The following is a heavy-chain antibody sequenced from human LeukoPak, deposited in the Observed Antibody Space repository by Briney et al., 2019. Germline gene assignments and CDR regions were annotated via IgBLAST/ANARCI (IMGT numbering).Heavy chain of an antibody. CDR2: IYTSGST. CDR1: GYSISSGYS. J-gene: IGHJ6*03. Sequence: SETLSLTCSVSGYSISSGYSWGWIRQPPGKGLEWIGRIYTSGSTNYNPSLKSRITISVDTSKKQFSLKLSSVTAADTAVYYCARTNCGGDCRGYYYSYYMDVWGKGTTVTISS. D-gene: IGHD2-21*02. CDR3: ARTNCGGDCRGYYYSYYMDV. V-gene: IGHV4-38-2*01.